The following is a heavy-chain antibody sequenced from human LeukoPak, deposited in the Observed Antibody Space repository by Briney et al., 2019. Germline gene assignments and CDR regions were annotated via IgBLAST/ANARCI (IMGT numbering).Heavy chain of an antibody. CDR1: GGSFSGYY. Sequence: SETLSLTCAVYGGSFSGYYWSWIRQPPGKGLEWIGEITHRGSTNYIPSLKSRVTISVDTAKSQFSLKMSSVTAADTGVYYCARRGLGRPDYWGQGTLVTVSS. CDR3: ARRGLGRPDY. V-gene: IGHV4-34*01. J-gene: IGHJ4*02. D-gene: IGHD1-26*01. CDR2: ITHRGST.